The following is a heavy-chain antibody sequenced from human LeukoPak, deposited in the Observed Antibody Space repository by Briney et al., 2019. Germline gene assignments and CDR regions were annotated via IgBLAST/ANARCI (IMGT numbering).Heavy chain of an antibody. D-gene: IGHD4-17*01. CDR2: IIPIFGTA. CDR1: GGTFSSYA. V-gene: IGHV1-69*13. Sequence: SVKVSCKASGGTFSSYAISWVRQAPGQGLEWMGGIIPIFGTANYAQRFQGRVTITADESTSTAYMELSSLRSEDTAVYYCATYDYGDYRYYYYYMDVWGKGTTVTVSS. CDR3: ATYDYGDYRYYYYYMDV. J-gene: IGHJ6*03.